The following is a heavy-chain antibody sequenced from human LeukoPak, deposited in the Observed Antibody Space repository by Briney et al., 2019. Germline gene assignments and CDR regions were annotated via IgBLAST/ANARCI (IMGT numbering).Heavy chain of an antibody. CDR2: ISGSGGST. D-gene: IGHD3-9*01. J-gene: IGHJ4*02. Sequence: GGSLRLSCAASGFTFSSYAMSWVRQAPGKGLEWVSAISGSGGSTYYADSVKGRFTISRDNAKNSLYLQMNSLRAEDTAVYYCARRRYLARAYDYWGQGTLVTVSS. CDR3: ARRRYLARAYDY. CDR1: GFTFSSYA. V-gene: IGHV3-23*01.